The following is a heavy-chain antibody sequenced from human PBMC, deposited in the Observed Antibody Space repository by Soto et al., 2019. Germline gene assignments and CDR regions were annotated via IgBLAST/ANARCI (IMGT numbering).Heavy chain of an antibody. J-gene: IGHJ5*02. CDR2: INAGNGNT. Sequence: ASVKVSCKASGYTFTSYAMHWVRQAPGQRLEWMGWINAGNGNTKYSQKFQGRVTMTRDTSTSTVYMELSSLRSEDTAVYYCARTDPQGYCSGGSCYGGFRFDPWGQGTLVTVSS. D-gene: IGHD2-15*01. CDR3: ARTDPQGYCSGGSCYGGFRFDP. CDR1: GYTFTSYA. V-gene: IGHV1-3*01.